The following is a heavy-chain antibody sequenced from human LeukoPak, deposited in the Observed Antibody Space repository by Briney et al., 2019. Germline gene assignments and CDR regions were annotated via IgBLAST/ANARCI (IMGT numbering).Heavy chain of an antibody. CDR1: GFTFSSYA. V-gene: IGHV3-23*01. CDR3: ARDHGNRYYYYMDV. CDR2: ISGSGGTT. D-gene: IGHD1-26*01. J-gene: IGHJ6*03. Sequence: GGSLRLSCAASGFTFSSYAMSWVRQAPGKGLEWVSAISGSGGTTYYAASVKGRFTISRDNSKNTLYLQMNSLRAEDTAVYYCARDHGNRYYYYMDVWGKGTTVTVSS.